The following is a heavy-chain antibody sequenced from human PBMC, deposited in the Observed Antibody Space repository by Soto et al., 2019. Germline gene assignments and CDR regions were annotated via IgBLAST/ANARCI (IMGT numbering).Heavy chain of an antibody. CDR3: ARDPRYGSGSYNYYYGMDV. D-gene: IGHD3-10*01. CDR2: IIPIFGTA. CDR1: GGTFSSYA. J-gene: IGHJ6*02. V-gene: IGHV1-69*06. Sequence: SVKVSCKASGGTFSSYAISWVRQAPGQGLEWMGGIIPIFGTANYAQKFQGRVTITADKSTSTAYMELSSLRSEDTAVYYCARDPRYGSGSYNYYYGMDVWGQGTTVTVSS.